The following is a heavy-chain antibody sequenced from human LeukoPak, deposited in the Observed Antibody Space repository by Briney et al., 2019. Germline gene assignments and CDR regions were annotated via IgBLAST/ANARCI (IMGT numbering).Heavy chain of an antibody. Sequence: GGSLRLSCAASGFTFSSYAMSWVRQAPGKGLEWVSAISGSGGSTYYADSVKGRFTISRDNSKNTLYLQMNSLRAEDTAVYYCARDLGLYCGGDCYTYGMDVWGQGATVTVSS. V-gene: IGHV3-23*01. CDR3: ARDLGLYCGGDCYTYGMDV. D-gene: IGHD2-21*02. CDR2: ISGSGGST. CDR1: GFTFSSYA. J-gene: IGHJ6*02.